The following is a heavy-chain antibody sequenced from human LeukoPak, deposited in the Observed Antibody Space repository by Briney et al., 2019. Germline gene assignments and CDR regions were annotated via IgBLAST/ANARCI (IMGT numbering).Heavy chain of an antibody. J-gene: IGHJ6*03. D-gene: IGHD1-14*01. CDR2: ISGSGGST. CDR3: AKDTTHPGYYYYYMDV. Sequence: GGSLGLSCAASGFTFSSYAMSWVRQAPGKGLEWVSAISGSGGSTYYADSVKGRFTISRDNSKNTLYLQMNSLRAEDTAVYYCAKDTTHPGYYYYYMDVWGKGTTVTVSS. CDR1: GFTFSSYA. V-gene: IGHV3-23*01.